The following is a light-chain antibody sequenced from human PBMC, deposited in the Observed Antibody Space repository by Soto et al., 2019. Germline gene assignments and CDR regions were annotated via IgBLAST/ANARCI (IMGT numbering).Light chain of an antibody. Sequence: QSVLTQPPSASGTPGQRVTISCSGSSSNVGSNYVYWYQQLPGTAPKLLIYRNGQRPSGVPDRFPGSKSGTSASLAISGLRSKDEADYYCAAWDDSLSGVVFGGGTKLTVL. V-gene: IGLV1-47*01. J-gene: IGLJ2*01. CDR1: SSNVGSNY. CDR3: AAWDDSLSGVV. CDR2: RNG.